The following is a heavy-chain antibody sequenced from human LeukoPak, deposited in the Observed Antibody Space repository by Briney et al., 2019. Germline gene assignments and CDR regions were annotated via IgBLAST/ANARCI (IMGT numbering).Heavy chain of an antibody. D-gene: IGHD2-15*01. V-gene: IGHV3-64*01. CDR2: ISSNGGST. Sequence: GGSLRLSCAASGFTFSSYAMHWVRQAPGKGLEYVSAISSNGGSTYYANSVKGRFTISRDNSKNTLYLQMNSLRAEDTAVYYCASCSGGSCYLDAFDIWGQGTMVTVSS. J-gene: IGHJ3*02. CDR3: ASCSGGSCYLDAFDI. CDR1: GFTFSSYA.